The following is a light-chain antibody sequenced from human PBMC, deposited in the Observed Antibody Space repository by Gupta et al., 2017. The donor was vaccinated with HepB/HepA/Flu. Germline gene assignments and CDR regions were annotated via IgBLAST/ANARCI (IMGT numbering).Light chain of an antibody. V-gene: IGKV1-33*01. CDR2: DAS. CDR1: QDIRNY. J-gene: IGKJ4*01. CDR3: QQYDNLPLT. Sequence: DIQMTQSPSSLSASVGDRVTITCQASQDIRNYLNWYQQKPGKAPKLLIYDASNLETGVPSRFSGSGSGTHFTFTISSLQPEDIATYYCQQYDNLPLTFGGGTKVEIK.